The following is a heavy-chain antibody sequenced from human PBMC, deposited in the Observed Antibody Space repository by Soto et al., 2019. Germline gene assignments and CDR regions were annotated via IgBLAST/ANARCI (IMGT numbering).Heavy chain of an antibody. V-gene: IGHV4-39*01. CDR2: IFYSGST. D-gene: IGHD6-13*01. CDR3: ARTITGYSSS. Sequence: SETLSLTCTVSGGSISSSSYYWGWIRQPPGKGLEWIGIIFYSGSTYYNPSLKSRVTLSVDTSKNQFSLKLSSVTAADTAVYYCARTITGYSSSWGQGTLVTVSS. CDR1: GGSISSSSYY. J-gene: IGHJ4*02.